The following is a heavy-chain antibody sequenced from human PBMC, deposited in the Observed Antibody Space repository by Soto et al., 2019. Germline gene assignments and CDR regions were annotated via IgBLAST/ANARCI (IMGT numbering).Heavy chain of an antibody. CDR2: IYWDDDK. J-gene: IGHJ4*02. D-gene: IGHD4-17*01. CDR1: GFSLSTSGVG. Sequence: SCPTLVNPTQTLTLTCTFSGFSLSTSGVGVGWIRQPPGKALEWLALIYWDDDKRYSPSLKSRLTITKDTSKNQVVLTMTNMDPVDTATYYCAHSSMTTVTTMANYFDYWGQGTQVTVSS. CDR3: AHSSMTTVTTMANYFDY. V-gene: IGHV2-5*02.